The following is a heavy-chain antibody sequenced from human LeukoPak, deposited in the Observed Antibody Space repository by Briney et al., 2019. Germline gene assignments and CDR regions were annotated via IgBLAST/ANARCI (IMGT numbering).Heavy chain of an antibody. CDR3: ARDRSGSDYGMDV. V-gene: IGHV3-21*01. CDR1: GFTFSSYS. CDR2: ISSSSYI. D-gene: IGHD3-10*01. Sequence: GGSLRLSCAASGFTFSSYSMNWVRQAPGKGLEWVSSISSSSYIYYADSVKGRLTISRDNAKNSLYLQMNSLRAEDTAVYYCARDRSGSDYGMDVWGKGTTVTVSS. J-gene: IGHJ6*04.